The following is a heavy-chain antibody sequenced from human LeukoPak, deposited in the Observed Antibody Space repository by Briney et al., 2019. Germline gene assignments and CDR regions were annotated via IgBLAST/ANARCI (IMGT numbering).Heavy chain of an antibody. V-gene: IGHV1-3*01. CDR2: INAGNGNT. D-gene: IGHD3-3*01. CDR1: GYTFTSYY. Sequence: GASVKVSCKASGYTFTSYYMHWVRQAPGQRLEWMGWINAGNGNTKYSQKFQGRVTITRDTSASTAYMELSSLRSEDTAVYYCARSIFGVVIIRGGFDYWGQGTLVTVSS. J-gene: IGHJ4*02. CDR3: ARSIFGVVIIRGGFDY.